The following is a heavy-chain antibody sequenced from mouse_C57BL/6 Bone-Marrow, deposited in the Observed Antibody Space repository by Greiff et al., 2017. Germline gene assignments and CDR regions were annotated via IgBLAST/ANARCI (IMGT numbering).Heavy chain of an antibody. V-gene: IGHV14-4*01. CDR2: IDPENGDT. D-gene: IGHD4-1*01. J-gene: IGHJ4*01. CDR1: GFNIKDDY. Sequence: EVKLQESGAELVRPGASVKLSCTASGFNIKDDYMHWVKQRPEQGLEWIGWIDPENGDTEYASKFQGKATITADTSSNTAYLQLSSLTSEDTAVYYCTGTGRGAMDYWGQGTSVTVSS. CDR3: TGTGRGAMDY.